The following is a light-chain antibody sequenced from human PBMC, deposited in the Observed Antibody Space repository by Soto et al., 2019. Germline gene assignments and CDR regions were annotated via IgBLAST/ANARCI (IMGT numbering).Light chain of an antibody. CDR3: QQYGSSPWT. J-gene: IGKJ1*01. Sequence: IVLTQSPDTLSLYTGERATLSCRASQSVSSNLAWYQQKPGQAPRLLIYGATSRATGIPDSFSGGGSGTDFTLTISRLEPEDFAVYYCQQYGSSPWTFGQGTKVDIK. CDR1: QSVSSN. V-gene: IGKV3-20*01. CDR2: GAT.